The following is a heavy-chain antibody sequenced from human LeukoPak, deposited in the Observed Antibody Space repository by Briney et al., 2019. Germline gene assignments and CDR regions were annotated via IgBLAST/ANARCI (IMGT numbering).Heavy chain of an antibody. Sequence: ASVKVSCKASGYTFTGYYMHWVRQAPGQGLEWVGWINPNSGGTNYAQRFQGRVTMTRDTSISTAYMELSRLRSDDTAVYYCARDFPDREQWLISFDYWGQGTLVTVSS. CDR2: INPNSGGT. J-gene: IGHJ4*02. D-gene: IGHD6-19*01. CDR1: GYTFTGYY. CDR3: ARDFPDREQWLISFDY. V-gene: IGHV1-2*02.